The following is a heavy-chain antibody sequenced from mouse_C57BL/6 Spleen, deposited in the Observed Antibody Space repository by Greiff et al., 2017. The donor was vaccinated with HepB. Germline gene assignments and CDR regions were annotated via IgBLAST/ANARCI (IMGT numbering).Heavy chain of an antibody. D-gene: IGHD2-5*01. CDR2: INPYNGGT. CDR1: GSTFTDYY. J-gene: IGHJ3*01. CDR3: ARMGDYSNSN. Sequence: EVQLQQSGPVLVKPGASVKMSCKASGSTFTDYYMNWVKQSHGKSLEWIGVINPYNGGTSYNQKFKGKATLTVDKSSSTAYMELNSLTSEDSAVYYCARMGDYSNSNWGQGTRVTVSA. V-gene: IGHV1-19*01.